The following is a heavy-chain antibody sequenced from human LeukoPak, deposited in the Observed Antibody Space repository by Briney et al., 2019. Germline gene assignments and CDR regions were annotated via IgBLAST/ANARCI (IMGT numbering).Heavy chain of an antibody. Sequence: PGGSLRLSCAASGFTFSSYAMHWVRQAPGKGLEWVAVISYDGSNKYYADSVKGRFTISRDNSKNTLYLQMNSLRAEDTAVYYCARDAMPHYYDSSGYLDYWGQGTLVTVSS. V-gene: IGHV3-30-3*01. J-gene: IGHJ4*02. D-gene: IGHD3-22*01. CDR1: GFTFSSYA. CDR3: ARDAMPHYYDSSGYLDY. CDR2: ISYDGSNK.